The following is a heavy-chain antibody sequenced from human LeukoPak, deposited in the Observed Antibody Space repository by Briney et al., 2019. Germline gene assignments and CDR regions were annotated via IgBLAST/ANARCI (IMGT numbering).Heavy chain of an antibody. J-gene: IGHJ4*02. CDR3: AGAYRAGWFTY. CDR1: GFTFSSYW. D-gene: IGHD3-16*01. CDR2: IKQDGSEK. Sequence: GGSLRLSCAASGFTFSSYWMSWVRQAPGKGLQWVANIKQDGSEKYYVDSVKGRFTICRDDSNNTLYLQMSGLRAEDTAVYYCAGAYRAGWFTYWGQGPPVTVSS. V-gene: IGHV3-7*01.